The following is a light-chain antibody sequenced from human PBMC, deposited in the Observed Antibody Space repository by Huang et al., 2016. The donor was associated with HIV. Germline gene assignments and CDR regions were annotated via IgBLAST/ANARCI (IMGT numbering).Light chain of an antibody. CDR3: QQRSNWPLT. V-gene: IGKV3-11*01. J-gene: IGKJ4*01. CDR1: QSVSSS. CDR2: DVS. Sequence: EIVLTQSPATLSLSPGERATLSCRASQSVSSSLAWYQQKPGRVPRHLIYDVSNRATGIPARFSGSGSGTDFTLTISSLEPEDFAVYYCQQRSNWPLTFGGGTKVEIK.